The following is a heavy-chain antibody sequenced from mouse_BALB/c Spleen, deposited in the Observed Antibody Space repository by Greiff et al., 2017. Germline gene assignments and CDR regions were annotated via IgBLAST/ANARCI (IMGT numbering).Heavy chain of an antibody. CDR1: GFSLTGYG. D-gene: IGHD2-4*01. V-gene: IGHV2-6-7*01. CDR3: ARDKEDYSRGYAMDY. Sequence: VQVVESGPGLVAPSQSLSITCTVSGFSLTGYGVNWVRQPPGKGLEWLGMIWGEGSTDYNSALKSRLSISTDNSTSHVFLKMNSLQTDETARDYCARDKEDYSRGYAMDYWGQGTAVTVSS. CDR2: IWGEGST. J-gene: IGHJ4*01.